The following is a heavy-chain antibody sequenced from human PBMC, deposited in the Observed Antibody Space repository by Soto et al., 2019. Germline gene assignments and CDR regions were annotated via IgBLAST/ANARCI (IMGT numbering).Heavy chain of an antibody. Sequence: ASVKVSCKASGYTLTNDYMHWVRQAPGQGLEWMAIINPSDGDSRFAEKFQGRVTMTRDESTSTVYMEMRSLRSEDTAVYYCARVHDDTAMVFGEYYYAMDVWGQ. CDR3: ARVHDDTAMVFGEYYYAMDV. V-gene: IGHV1-46*01. CDR2: INPSDGDS. D-gene: IGHD5-18*01. J-gene: IGHJ6*02. CDR1: GYTLTNDY.